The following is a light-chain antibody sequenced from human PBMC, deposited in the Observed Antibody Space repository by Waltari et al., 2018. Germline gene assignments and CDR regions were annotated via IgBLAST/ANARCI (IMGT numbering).Light chain of an antibody. V-gene: IGKV3-20*01. Sequence: IMLTQSPGTLSLSPGERATLSCRASQSISRYLAWYQQKPGQAPRLRIYGASTRATGIPDRFSSSGAGTDFSLTISGLEPEDSAVYYCQHHIRLPATFGQGTKVEIK. CDR3: QHHIRLPAT. J-gene: IGKJ1*01. CDR2: GAS. CDR1: QSISRY.